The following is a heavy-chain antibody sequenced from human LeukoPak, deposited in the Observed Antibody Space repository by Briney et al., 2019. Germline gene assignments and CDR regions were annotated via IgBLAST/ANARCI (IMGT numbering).Heavy chain of an antibody. CDR3: ARDDFWSGYPS. V-gene: IGHV4-30-2*01. CDR2: IYHSGST. D-gene: IGHD3-3*01. CDR1: GGSISSGGYY. Sequence: PSQTLSLTCTVSGGSISSGGYYWSWIRQPPGKGLEWIGYIYHSGSTYYNPSLKSRVTISVDRSKNQFSLKLSSVTAADTAVYYCARDDFWSGYPSWGQGTLVTVSS. J-gene: IGHJ5*02.